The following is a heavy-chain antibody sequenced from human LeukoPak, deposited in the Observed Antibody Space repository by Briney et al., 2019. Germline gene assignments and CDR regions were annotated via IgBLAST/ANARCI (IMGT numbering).Heavy chain of an antibody. J-gene: IGHJ6*03. CDR3: AREVVPAATYMDV. CDR1: GYTFTSYY. CDR2: INPSGGST. D-gene: IGHD2-2*01. V-gene: IGHV1-46*01. Sequence: VASVKVSCKASGYTFTSYYMHWVRQAPGQGLEWMGIINPSGGSTSYAQKFQGRVTMTRDMSTSTVYMELSSLRSEDTAVYYCAREVVPAATYMDVGGKGTTVTISS.